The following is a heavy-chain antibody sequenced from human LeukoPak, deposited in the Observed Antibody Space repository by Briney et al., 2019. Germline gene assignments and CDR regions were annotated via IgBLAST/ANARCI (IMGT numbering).Heavy chain of an antibody. V-gene: IGHV3-23*01. CDR2: INGNGETT. CDR1: GFMFSRFG. D-gene: IGHD3-16*01. J-gene: IGHJ3*01. Sequence: GGSLRLSCVGSGFMFSRFGLIWVRQAPGQGLEWVSGINGNGETTYYGDSVKGRFTISRDNSKSTLYLQMNSLRVEDTAEYFCGRDPNGDYVGAFEFWGQGTKVAVSS. CDR3: GRDPNGDYVGAFEF.